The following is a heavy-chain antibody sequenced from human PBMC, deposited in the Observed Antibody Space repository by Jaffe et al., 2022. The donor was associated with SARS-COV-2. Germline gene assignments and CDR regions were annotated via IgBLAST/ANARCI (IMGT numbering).Heavy chain of an antibody. D-gene: IGHD3-22*01. CDR3: AKIGPHYDSSGYYFEY. Sequence: EVQLLESGGGLVQPGGSLRLSCAASGFTFSSYAMSWVRQAPGKGLEWVSGVSGDASNTYYADSVKGRFTISRDNSKNTLYLHMNSLRAEDTAVYYCAKIGPHYDSSGYYFEYWGQGTLVTVSS. J-gene: IGHJ4*02. V-gene: IGHV3-23*01. CDR2: VSGDASNT. CDR1: GFTFSSYA.